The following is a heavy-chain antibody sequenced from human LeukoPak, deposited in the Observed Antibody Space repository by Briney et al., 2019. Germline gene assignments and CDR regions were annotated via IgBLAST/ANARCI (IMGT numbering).Heavy chain of an antibody. CDR3: ARSIFGDPWFDP. D-gene: IGHD3-9*01. CDR1: GGSISSFY. V-gene: IGHV4-59*01. Sequence: SETLSPTCTVSGGSISSFYWSWLRQPPGKGLEWIGYIFRSGNTNYNPSLKSRVTISVDSSKDQFSLKLGSVTAADTAVYYCARSIFGDPWFDPWGQGTLVTVSS. J-gene: IGHJ5*02. CDR2: IFRSGNT.